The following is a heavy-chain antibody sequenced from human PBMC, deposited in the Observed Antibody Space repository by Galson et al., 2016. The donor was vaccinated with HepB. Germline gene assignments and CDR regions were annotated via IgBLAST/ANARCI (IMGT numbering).Heavy chain of an antibody. D-gene: IGHD3-22*01. V-gene: IGHV3-23*01. CDR2: INNNGGSR. CDR3: AKSSGPSYHHYYMDV. J-gene: IGHJ6*03. Sequence: LEWVSGINNNGGSRVYAGSVKGRFTISRDNSKNTLSLQMNSLRVEDTAVYYCAKSSGPSYHHYYMDVWGKGTTVTVSS.